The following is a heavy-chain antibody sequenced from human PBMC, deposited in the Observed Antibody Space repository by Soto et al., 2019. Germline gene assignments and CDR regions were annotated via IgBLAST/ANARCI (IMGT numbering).Heavy chain of an antibody. D-gene: IGHD2-21*02. J-gene: IGHJ4*02. Sequence: HPGGSLRLSCVASGFTFGDYAMHWVRQAPGKGLEWVAGISWNTDNIGYADSVKGRFTISRDNAGHALYLQMNSLRHEDTAVYYCAKGRNIVAVVTPFDGWGRGDLVTVSS. V-gene: IGHV3-9*01. CDR2: ISWNTDNI. CDR3: AKGRNIVAVVTPFDG. CDR1: GFTFGDYA.